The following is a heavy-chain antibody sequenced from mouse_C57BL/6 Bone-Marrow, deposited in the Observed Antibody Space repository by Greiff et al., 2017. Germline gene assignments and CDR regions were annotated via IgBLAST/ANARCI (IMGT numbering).Heavy chain of an antibody. Sequence: VKLMESGAELARPGASVKLSCKASGYTFTSYGISWVKQRTGQGLEWIGEIYPRSGNTYYNEKFKGKATLTADKSSSTAYMELRSLTSEDSAVYFCARWGSSYDYWGQGTTLTVSS. CDR3: ARWGSSYDY. CDR2: IYPRSGNT. CDR1: GYTFTSYG. V-gene: IGHV1-81*01. D-gene: IGHD1-1*01. J-gene: IGHJ2*01.